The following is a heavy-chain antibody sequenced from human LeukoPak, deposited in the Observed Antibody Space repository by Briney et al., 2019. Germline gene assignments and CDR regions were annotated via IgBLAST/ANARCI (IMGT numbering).Heavy chain of an antibody. D-gene: IGHD4-17*01. CDR2: INPNGGGA. J-gene: IGHJ1*01. CDR1: VYTFSDYY. V-gene: IGHV1-2*02. CDR3: ARSDRDYGDYGAY. Sequence: ASVRVSFMSSVYTFSDYYIHSVRQAPGQGLEWMGWINPNGGGANYAQKFQGRVTMTRDTSISTAYMELSRLTSDDTAVYFCARSDRDYGDYGAYWGQGTLLTVSS.